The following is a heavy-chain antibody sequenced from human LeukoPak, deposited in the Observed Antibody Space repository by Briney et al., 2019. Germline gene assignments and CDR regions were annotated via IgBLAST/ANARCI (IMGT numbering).Heavy chain of an antibody. CDR3: AREIRSSFDY. Sequence: TSETLSLTCAVYGGSFRGYYWSWIRQPPGKGLEWIGEVNDSGSTNHNPSLKSRVTTSVDTSKNQFSLKLNSVTAADTAVYYCAREIRSSFDYWGQGTLVTVSS. D-gene: IGHD3-16*01. CDR1: GGSFRGYY. V-gene: IGHV4-34*01. J-gene: IGHJ4*02. CDR2: VNDSGST.